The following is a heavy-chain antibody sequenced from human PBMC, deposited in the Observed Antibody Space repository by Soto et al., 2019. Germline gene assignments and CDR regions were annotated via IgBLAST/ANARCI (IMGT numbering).Heavy chain of an antibody. CDR1: GDSVSSNSAA. J-gene: IGHJ4*02. D-gene: IGHD3-10*01. CDR2: TYYRSKWYN. Sequence: SQTLSLTCAISGDSVSSNSAAWNWIRQSPSRGLEWLGRTYYRSKWYNDYAVSVKSRITINPDTSKNQFSLQLNSVTPEDTAVYYCARYYYGSGSYSYYYYDYWGQGTLVTVSS. V-gene: IGHV6-1*01. CDR3: ARYYYGSGSYSYYYYDY.